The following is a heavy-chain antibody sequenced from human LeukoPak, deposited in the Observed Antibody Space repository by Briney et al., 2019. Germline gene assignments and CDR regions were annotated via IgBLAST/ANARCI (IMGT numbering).Heavy chain of an antibody. CDR2: ISSSGSTI. J-gene: IGHJ6*02. V-gene: IGHV3-48*03. Sequence: GGSLRLSCAASGFTFSSYEMNWVRQAPGKGLEWVSYISSSGSTIYYADSVKGRFTIPRDNAKNALYLQMNSLRAEDTAVYYCARDFPQITGTDCYYYGMDVWGQGTTVTVSS. CDR1: GFTFSSYE. D-gene: IGHD1-20*01. CDR3: ARDFPQITGTDCYYYGMDV.